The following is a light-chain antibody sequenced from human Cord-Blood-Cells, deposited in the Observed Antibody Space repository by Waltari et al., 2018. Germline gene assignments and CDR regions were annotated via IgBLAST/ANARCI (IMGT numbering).Light chain of an antibody. J-gene: IGKJ2*01. CDR3: QQYGSSPVT. V-gene: IGKV3-20*01. Sequence: EIVLTQSPGTLSLSPGERATLSCRASQSVSSSYLAWYQQKPGQAPRLLIYGASSRATGIPDRFSGSGSGTDFTLTISRLEPEDFVVYYCQQYGSSPVTFGQGTKLEIK. CDR1: QSVSSSY. CDR2: GAS.